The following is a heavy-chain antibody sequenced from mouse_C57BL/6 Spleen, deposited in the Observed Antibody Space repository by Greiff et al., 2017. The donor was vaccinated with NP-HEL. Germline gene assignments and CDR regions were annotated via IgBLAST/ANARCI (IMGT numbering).Heavy chain of an antibody. D-gene: IGHD2-5*01. CDR1: GYTFTSYW. CDR2: IYPGSGST. V-gene: IGHV1-55*01. J-gene: IGHJ4*01. Sequence: VQLQQPGAELVKPGASVKMSCKASGYTFTSYWITWVKQRPGQGLEWIGDIYPGSGSTNYNEKFKSKATLTVDTSSSTAYMQLSSLTSEDSAVYYCAAYYSNYEYAMDYWGQGTSVTVSS. CDR3: AAYYSNYEYAMDY.